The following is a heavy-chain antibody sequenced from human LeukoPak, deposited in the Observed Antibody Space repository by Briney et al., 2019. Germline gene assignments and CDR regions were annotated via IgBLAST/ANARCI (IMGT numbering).Heavy chain of an antibody. CDR2: IYYSGST. Sequence: SETLSLTRTVSGGSISSSSYYWGWIRQPPGKGLEWIGSIYYSGSTYYNPSLKSRVTISVDTSKNQFSLKLSSVTAADTAVYYCAKGVLRFLEWLPNSAQRSGMDVWGQGTTVTVSS. D-gene: IGHD3-3*01. V-gene: IGHV4-39*01. J-gene: IGHJ6*02. CDR1: GGSISSSSYY. CDR3: AKGVLRFLEWLPNSAQRSGMDV.